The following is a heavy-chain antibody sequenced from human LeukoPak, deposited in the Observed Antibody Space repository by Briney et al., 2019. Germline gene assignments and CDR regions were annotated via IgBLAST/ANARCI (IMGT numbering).Heavy chain of an antibody. J-gene: IGHJ4*02. CDR1: GFTVSSNY. V-gene: IGHV3-53*01. CDR3: ARYRLPYYDFWSGYYDY. Sequence: PGGSLRLSCAASGFTVSSNYMSWVRQAPGKGLEWVSVIYSGGSTYYADSVKGRFTISRDNSKNTLYLQMNSLRAEVTAVYYCARYRLPYYDFWSGYYDYWGQGTLVTVSS. CDR2: IYSGGST. D-gene: IGHD3-3*01.